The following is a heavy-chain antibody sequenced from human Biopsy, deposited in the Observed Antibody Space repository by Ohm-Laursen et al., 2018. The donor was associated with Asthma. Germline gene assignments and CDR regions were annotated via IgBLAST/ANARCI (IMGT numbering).Heavy chain of an antibody. Sequence: SSVKVSCKAPGATFSNFAISWVRQAPGQGLECLGGIMTVFGTTNYAQKFQGRVTITADESTSITYLEVTSQRSEETAIYYCARCQMGYNSGWSLLLKKIYYSGLDVWGQGTAVTVSS. V-gene: IGHV1-69*01. CDR3: ARCQMGYNSGWSLLLKKIYYSGLDV. J-gene: IGHJ6*02. D-gene: IGHD6-19*01. CDR1: GATFSNFA. CDR2: IMTVFGTT.